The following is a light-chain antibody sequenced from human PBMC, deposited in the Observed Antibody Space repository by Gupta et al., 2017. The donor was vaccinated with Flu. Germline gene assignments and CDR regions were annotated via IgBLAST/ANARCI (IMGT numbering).Light chain of an antibody. V-gene: IGLV2-11*01. CDR1: SSDVGAYNF. Sequence: QSALTQPRSVSGSPGQSVTISCTGTSSDVGAYNFVSWYQQHPGKAPKLMIYDVSKCPSGVPGRFSGSKSGNTASLTISVRPEEEAADYFYCSYASSDTVVFGGGTKLTVL. J-gene: IGLJ2*01. CDR2: DVS. CDR3: CSYASSDTVV.